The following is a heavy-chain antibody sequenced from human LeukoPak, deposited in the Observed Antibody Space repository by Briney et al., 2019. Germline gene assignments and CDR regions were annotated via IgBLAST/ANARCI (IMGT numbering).Heavy chain of an antibody. Sequence: GGSLRLSCAASGFTFSNSWMYWVRQTPDKGRVWVSRIKYDGSSTVYADSVKGRFTISRDNSKNTLYLQMNSLRAEDTAVYYCARDVPHIVVVTSHWFDPWGQGTLVTVSS. CDR1: GFTFSNSW. D-gene: IGHD2-21*02. V-gene: IGHV3-74*01. CDR3: ARDVPHIVVVTSHWFDP. CDR2: IKYDGSST. J-gene: IGHJ5*02.